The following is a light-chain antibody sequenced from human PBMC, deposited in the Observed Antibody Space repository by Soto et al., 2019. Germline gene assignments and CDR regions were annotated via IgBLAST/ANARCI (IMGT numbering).Light chain of an antibody. J-gene: IGKJ1*01. CDR1: QSVGTT. V-gene: IGKV3-15*01. CDR2: YAS. CDR3: QQYKDWPTT. Sequence: EIVMTQSPATLSVSPGERATLSCRASQSVGTTVAWYQQKSGQAPRLLIYYASTRATGVPARFSGSGSGTDFALTITSLQSEDFGVYYCQQYKDWPTTFGQGTKVEIK.